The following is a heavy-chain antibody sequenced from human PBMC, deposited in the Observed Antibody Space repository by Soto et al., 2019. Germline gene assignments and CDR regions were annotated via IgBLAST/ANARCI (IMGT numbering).Heavy chain of an antibody. CDR3: ARGGYSGNSKDPFYI. J-gene: IGHJ3*02. CDR2: IYPGDSDT. CDR1: GYTFTAYW. Sequence: GESLKISCKGSGYTFTAYWIGWVRQMPGKGLEWMGIIYPGDSDTRYSPSFQGQVTISADKSISTAYLQWSSLKASDTAMFYCARGGYSGNSKDPFYIWGPGTMVTVS. D-gene: IGHD6-25*01. V-gene: IGHV5-51*01.